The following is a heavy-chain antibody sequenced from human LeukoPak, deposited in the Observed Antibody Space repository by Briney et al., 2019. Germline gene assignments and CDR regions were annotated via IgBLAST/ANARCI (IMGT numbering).Heavy chain of an antibody. J-gene: IGHJ4*02. V-gene: IGHV1-69*05. Sequence: ASVKVSCKASGGTFSSYAISWARQAPGQGLEWMGRIIPIFGTANYAQKFQGRVTITTDESTSTAYMELSSLRSEDTAVYYCARLDVNDSSGDLFDYWGQGTLVTVSS. CDR1: GGTFSSYA. CDR3: ARLDVNDSSGDLFDY. CDR2: IIPIFGTA. D-gene: IGHD3-22*01.